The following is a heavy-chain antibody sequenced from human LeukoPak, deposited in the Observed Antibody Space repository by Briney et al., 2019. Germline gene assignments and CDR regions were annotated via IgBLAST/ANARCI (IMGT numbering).Heavy chain of an antibody. CDR3: ARVVNYDFWSGYYRAGETELYPGDNWFDP. Sequence: NPSETLSLTCAVSGGSISSGGYSWSWIRQPPGKGLEWIGYIYHSGSTYYNPSLKSRVTISVDRSKNQFSLKLSSVTAADTAVYYCARVVNYDFWSGYYRAGETELYPGDNWFDPWGQGTLVTVSS. CDR2: IYHSGST. CDR1: GGSISSGGYS. J-gene: IGHJ5*02. D-gene: IGHD3-3*01. V-gene: IGHV4-30-2*01.